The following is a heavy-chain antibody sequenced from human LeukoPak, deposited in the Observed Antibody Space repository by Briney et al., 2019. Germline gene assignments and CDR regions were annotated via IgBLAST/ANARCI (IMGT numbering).Heavy chain of an antibody. J-gene: IGHJ6*02. CDR1: GGSISSYY. D-gene: IGHD3-9*01. CDR2: IYYSGST. CDR3: ARPLPYYDILPGYPYNYSSGRDV. Sequence: SETLSLTCTVSGGSISSYYWSWIRQPPGKGLEWIGYIYYSGSTNYNPSLKSRVTISVDTSKNQFSLKLSSVTAADTAVYYCARPLPYYDILPGYPYNYSSGRDVWAKGPRSPSP. V-gene: IGHV4-59*01.